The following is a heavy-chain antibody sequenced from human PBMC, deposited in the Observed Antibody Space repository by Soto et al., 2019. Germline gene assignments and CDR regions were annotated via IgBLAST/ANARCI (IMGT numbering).Heavy chain of an antibody. Sequence: SETLSLTCAVYGGSFSGYYWSWIRQPPGKGLEWIGEINHSGSTNYNPSLKSRVTISVDTSKNQFSLKLSSVTAADTAVYYCARGDIPEAFDIWGQGTMVTVPS. CDR2: INHSGST. V-gene: IGHV4-34*01. J-gene: IGHJ3*02. CDR1: GGSFSGYY. CDR3: ARGDIPEAFDI.